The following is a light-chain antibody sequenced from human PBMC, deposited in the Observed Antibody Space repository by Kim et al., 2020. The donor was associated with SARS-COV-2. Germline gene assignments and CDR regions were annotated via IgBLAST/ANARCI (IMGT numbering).Light chain of an antibody. CDR2: RNN. CDR3: AAWDDSLSGRV. CDR1: RSNIGSNY. V-gene: IGLV1-47*01. J-gene: IGLJ3*02. Sequence: QSVLTQAPSASGTPGQRVTISCSGSRSNIGSNYIYWYQQLPGTAPKLLIYRNNQRPSGVPDRFSGSKSGTSASLAISGLRSEDEADYYCAAWDDSLSGRVFGGGTQLTVL.